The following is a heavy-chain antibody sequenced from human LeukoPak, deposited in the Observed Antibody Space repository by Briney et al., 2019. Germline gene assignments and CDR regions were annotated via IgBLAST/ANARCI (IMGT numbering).Heavy chain of an antibody. CDR2: IYYSGST. V-gene: IGHV4-59*01. Sequence: PSETLSLTCTVSGGSISSYYWSWIRQPPGKGLEWIGYIYYSGSTNYNPSLKSRVTISVDTSKNQFSLKLSSVTAADTAVYYCAILPGYSSGWYEVNYWGQGTLVTVSS. CDR3: AILPGYSSGWYEVNY. J-gene: IGHJ4*02. CDR1: GGSISSYY. D-gene: IGHD6-13*01.